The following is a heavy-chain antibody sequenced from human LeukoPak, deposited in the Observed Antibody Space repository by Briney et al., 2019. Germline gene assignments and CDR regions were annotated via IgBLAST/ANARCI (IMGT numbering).Heavy chain of an antibody. CDR2: INPKSGDT. Sequence: ASVTVSCKASGYTFIDCYIHWVRQAPGQGREWMGWINPKSGDTKYAPKFQGRATMTRDTSISTAYIDVSSLRYDDTAVYYCASEYYYDRSGANAFDIWGQGTMVTV. V-gene: IGHV1-2*02. CDR3: ASEYYYDRSGANAFDI. CDR1: GYTFIDCY. J-gene: IGHJ3*02. D-gene: IGHD3-22*01.